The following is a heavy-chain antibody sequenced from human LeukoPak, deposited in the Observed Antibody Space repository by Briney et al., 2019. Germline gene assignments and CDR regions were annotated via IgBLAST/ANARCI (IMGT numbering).Heavy chain of an antibody. V-gene: IGHV1-24*01. CDR2: FDPEDGET. CDR3: ATERLYGSGSYYVVDY. D-gene: IGHD3-10*01. Sequence: AASVKVSCKVSGYTLTELSMHWVRQAPGKGLEWMGGFDPEDGETIHAQKFQGRVTMTEDTSTDTAYMELSSLSSEDTAVYYYATERLYGSGSYYVVDYWGQGTLVTVSS. J-gene: IGHJ4*02. CDR1: GYTLTELS.